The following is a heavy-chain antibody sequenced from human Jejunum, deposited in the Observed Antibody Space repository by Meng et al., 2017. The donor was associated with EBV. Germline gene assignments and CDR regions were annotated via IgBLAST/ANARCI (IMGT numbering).Heavy chain of an antibody. CDR1: GDSISNSDYY. Sequence: QPHLEEAGPGLVKPSETLSLTCTVSGDSISNSDYYWDWIRQPPGKGLEWIASIYHSGSAYYNPSLESRVTISVDRSKNQFSLELNSVTAADTAVYYCARDEALPRGHFDSWGQGTLVTVSS. CDR3: ARDEALPRGHFDS. D-gene: IGHD3-10*01. CDR2: IYHSGSA. J-gene: IGHJ4*02. V-gene: IGHV4-39*07.